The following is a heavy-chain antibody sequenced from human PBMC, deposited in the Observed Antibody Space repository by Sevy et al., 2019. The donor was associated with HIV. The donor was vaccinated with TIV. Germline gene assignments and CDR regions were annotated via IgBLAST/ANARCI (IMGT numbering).Heavy chain of an antibody. CDR2: ISQSGSSV. Sequence: GGSLRLSCAASGFIFSSYEMNWVRQAPGKGLEWVSSISQSGSSVCYSDSVKGRFTISRDNAKNSLYLQMNSLRAEDTAVYYCTRDLPPSATTVAHFDYWGQGTLVTVSS. CDR3: TRDLPPSATTVAHFDY. CDR1: GFIFSSYE. V-gene: IGHV3-48*03. D-gene: IGHD4-17*01. J-gene: IGHJ4*02.